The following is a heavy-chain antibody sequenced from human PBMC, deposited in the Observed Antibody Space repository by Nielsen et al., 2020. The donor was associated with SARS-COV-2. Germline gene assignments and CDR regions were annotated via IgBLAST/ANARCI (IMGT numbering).Heavy chain of an antibody. CDR2: IYHSGRT. V-gene: IGHV4-30-2*01. CDR3: ARGGRITFGGADDAFDI. D-gene: IGHD3-16*01. J-gene: IGHJ3*02. CDR1: GGSISSGGYS. Sequence: SETLSLTCAVSGGSISSGGYSWSWIRQPPGKGLEWIGYIYHSGRTYYNPSLKGRVTISVDRSKNQFSLKLSSVTAADTAVYYCARGGRITFGGADDAFDIWDQGTMVTVSS.